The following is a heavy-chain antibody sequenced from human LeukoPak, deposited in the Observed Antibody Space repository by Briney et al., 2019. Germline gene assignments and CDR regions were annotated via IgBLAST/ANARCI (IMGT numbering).Heavy chain of an antibody. CDR2: TYHSGST. V-gene: IGHV4-38-2*02. Sequence: SETLSLTCAVSGYSISSGYYWGWIRQPPGKGLGWIGSTYHSGSTYYNPSLKSRVTISVDTSKNQFSLKLSSVTAADTAVYYCARDWTKGSWFDPWGQGTLVTVSS. J-gene: IGHJ5*02. CDR1: GYSISSGYY. D-gene: IGHD3/OR15-3a*01. CDR3: ARDWTKGSWFDP.